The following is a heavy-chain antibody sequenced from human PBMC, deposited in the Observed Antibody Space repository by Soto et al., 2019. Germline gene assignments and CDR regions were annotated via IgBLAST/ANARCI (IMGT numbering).Heavy chain of an antibody. D-gene: IGHD2-21*02. CDR2: IYQSGST. CDR3: ARDMSGCSSSDCYLSGWFDP. V-gene: IGHV4-30-2*01. CDR1: GAPITSGAYS. Sequence: QLQLRESGSGLVKPSQTLSLTCTVSGAPITSGAYSWSWIRQPPGKGLEWIGFIYQSGSTHYIPSLKSRVTISVDRSKNHFSLQLTSLTAADTAVYYCARDMSGCSSSDCYLSGWFDPWGPGTLVTVSS. J-gene: IGHJ5*02.